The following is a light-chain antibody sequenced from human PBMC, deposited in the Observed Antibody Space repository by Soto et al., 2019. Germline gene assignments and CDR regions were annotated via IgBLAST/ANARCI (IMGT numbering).Light chain of an antibody. CDR2: GAS. CDR3: QKSNSAPRT. CDR1: QDIGHY. V-gene: IGKV1-27*01. Sequence: IQMTQSPSSLSASIGDRVTITCRASQDIGHYLAWYQQRPGRVPKLLLYGASILFSGGPSRFSRSGSGTEFTLTISRLQPEDAATYYCQKSNSAPRTFGQGTIVEI. J-gene: IGKJ1*01.